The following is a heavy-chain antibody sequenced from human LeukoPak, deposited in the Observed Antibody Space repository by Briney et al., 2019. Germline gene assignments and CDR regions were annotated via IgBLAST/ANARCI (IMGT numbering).Heavy chain of an antibody. CDR3: ARATPGGITIFGVAQVDAFDI. CDR1: GFTVSSNY. V-gene: IGHV3-66*01. CDR2: IYSDGNT. D-gene: IGHD3-3*01. Sequence: PGGSLRLSCAASGFTVSSNYMSWVRQAPGKGLEWVSIIYSDGNTYYADSVKGRFTISRDNAKNSLYLQMNSLRAEDTAVYYCARATPGGITIFGVAQVDAFDIWGQGTMVTVSS. J-gene: IGHJ3*02.